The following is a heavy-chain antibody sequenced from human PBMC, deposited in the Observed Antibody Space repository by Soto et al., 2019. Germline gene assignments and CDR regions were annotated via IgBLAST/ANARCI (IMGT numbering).Heavy chain of an antibody. CDR2: ISSSSSTI. V-gene: IGHV3-48*01. CDR1: GFTFSSYS. D-gene: IGHD3-16*02. Sequence: GGSLRLSCAASGFTFSSYSMNWVRQAPGKGLEWVSYISSSSSTIYYADSVKGRFTISRDNAKNSLYLQMNSLRAEDTAVYYCARDGDYDYIWGSYRATPDNYYYYYMDVWGKGTTVTVSS. CDR3: ARDGDYDYIWGSYRATPDNYYYYYMDV. J-gene: IGHJ6*03.